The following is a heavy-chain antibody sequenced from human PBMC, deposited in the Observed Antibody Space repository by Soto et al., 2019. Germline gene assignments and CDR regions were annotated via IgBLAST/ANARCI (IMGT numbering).Heavy chain of an antibody. CDR1: GDSITNSRW. CDR3: AYSTGWYRHDV. D-gene: IGHD6-19*01. V-gene: IGHV4-4*02. J-gene: IGHJ3*01. Sequence: QVQLQESGPGLVKPSGTLSLTCAVSGDSITNSRWCTWVRQPPGKGLEWIGDILHSGETNYNPSLKSRVFISVDKSQNLFSLRVSSVTAADTAVYYCAYSTGWYRHDVWGQGTLVTVSS. CDR2: ILHSGET.